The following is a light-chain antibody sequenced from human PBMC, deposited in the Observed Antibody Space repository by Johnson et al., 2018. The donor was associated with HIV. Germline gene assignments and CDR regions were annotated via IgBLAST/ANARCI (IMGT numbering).Light chain of an antibody. CDR1: TSNIGNNY. CDR2: DDN. CDR3: GAWDSSLSAYV. V-gene: IGLV1-51*01. J-gene: IGLJ1*01. Sequence: QSVLTQAPSVSATPGQKVTISCSGSTSNIGNNYVSWYQQFPGAAPKLLIYDDNKRPSRIPDRFSGSKSGTSATLGLTGLQPGDEADFYCGAWDSSLSAYVFGAGAKVTVL.